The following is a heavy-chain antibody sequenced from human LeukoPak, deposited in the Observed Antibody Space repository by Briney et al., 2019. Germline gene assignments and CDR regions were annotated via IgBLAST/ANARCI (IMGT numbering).Heavy chain of an antibody. CDR1: GFTFSSYS. V-gene: IGHV3-48*04. J-gene: IGHJ4*02. CDR3: ARDGYDSSGYSPHFFDY. D-gene: IGHD3-22*01. CDR2: ISSSSSTI. Sequence: GGSLRLSCTASGFTFSSYSMNWVRQAPGKGLEWVSYISSSSSTIYYADSVKGRFTISRDNAKNSLYLQMNSLRAEDTAVYYCARDGYDSSGYSPHFFDYWGQGTLVTVSS.